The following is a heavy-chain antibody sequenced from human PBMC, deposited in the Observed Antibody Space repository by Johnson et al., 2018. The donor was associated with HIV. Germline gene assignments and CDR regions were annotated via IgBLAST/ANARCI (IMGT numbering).Heavy chain of an antibody. CDR1: RFTFSNYW. CDR2: IKQDGSEK. Sequence: VQLMESGGGLVQPGGSLRLSCAASRFTFSNYWMSWVRQAPGKGLEWVANIKQDGSEKYYVDSVKGRFTISRDNAKNSLYLQMTSLRAEDTAVYYCARDAKYYYDSSGYYYEHDAFDIWGQGTMVTVSS. V-gene: IGHV3-7*05. D-gene: IGHD3-22*01. J-gene: IGHJ3*02. CDR3: ARDAKYYYDSSGYYYEHDAFDI.